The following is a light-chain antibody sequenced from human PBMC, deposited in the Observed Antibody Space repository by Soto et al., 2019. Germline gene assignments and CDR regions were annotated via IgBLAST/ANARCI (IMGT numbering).Light chain of an antibody. V-gene: IGKV1-9*01. CDR2: VAS. CDR3: QPLNRYPYT. Sequence: DIQLTQSPSFLSSSVGDRVTISCRASQGINNYLAWYQQKPGKAPKLLIYVASILQSGVPSRFSGSGSGTQFTLTISSLQPEDFATYYCQPLNRYPYTFGQGTKVEIK. CDR1: QGINNY. J-gene: IGKJ2*01.